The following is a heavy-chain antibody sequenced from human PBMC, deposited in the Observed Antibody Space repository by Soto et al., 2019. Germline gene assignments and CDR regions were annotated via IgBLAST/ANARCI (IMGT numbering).Heavy chain of an antibody. Sequence: PSETLSLTCTVSGGSISSYYWSWIRQPPGKGLEWIGYIYYSGSTNYNPSLKSRVTISVDTSKNQFSLKLSSVTAADTAVYYCARLSSGWYSEYYFDYWGQGTLVTGSS. D-gene: IGHD6-19*01. CDR2: IYYSGST. CDR3: ARLSSGWYSEYYFDY. V-gene: IGHV4-59*08. J-gene: IGHJ4*02. CDR1: GGSISSYY.